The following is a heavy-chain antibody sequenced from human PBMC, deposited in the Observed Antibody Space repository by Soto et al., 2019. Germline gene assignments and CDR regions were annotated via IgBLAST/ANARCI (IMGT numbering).Heavy chain of an antibody. J-gene: IGHJ4*02. Sequence: SETLSLTCAVSSGSISSSNWWSWVRQPPGKGLERIGEIYHSGSTNYNPSPKSRVTISVDKSKNQFSLKLSSVTAADTAVYYCARLSPGYSSSWYVYYFDYWGQGTLVTVSS. V-gene: IGHV4-4*02. CDR2: IYHSGST. CDR1: SGSISSSNW. CDR3: ARLSPGYSSSWYVYYFDY. D-gene: IGHD6-13*01.